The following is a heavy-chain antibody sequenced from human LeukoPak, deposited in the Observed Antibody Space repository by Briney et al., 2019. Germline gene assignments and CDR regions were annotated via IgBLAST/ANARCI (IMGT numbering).Heavy chain of an antibody. CDR1: GFTFSSYA. J-gene: IGHJ3*01. V-gene: IGHV3-23*01. CDR3: GRDPNGDYVGAFDF. CDR2: ISGSGGST. Sequence: PGRSQRLSCAASGFTFSSYAMRGVRHAPKRGREWVSAISGSGGSTYYADSVKGRFTISRDNSVDTLLLQMSSLSAEDTAIYYCGRDPNGDYVGAFDFWGQGTMVTVSS. D-gene: IGHD4-17*01.